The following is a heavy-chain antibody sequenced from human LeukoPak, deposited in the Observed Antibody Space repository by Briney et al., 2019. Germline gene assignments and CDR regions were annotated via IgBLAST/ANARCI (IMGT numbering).Heavy chain of an antibody. D-gene: IGHD3-9*01. CDR2: IRLDGVTT. J-gene: IGHJ1*01. V-gene: IGHV3-30*02. Sequence: GGSLRLSCAASGFTFSTYGMHWVRQAPGKGLEWVAFIRLDGVTTYHADPVKGRFTISRDNSKNTLYLQMNSLRTEDTAMYYCAKGYDTRHWGQGTLVIVSS. CDR1: GFTFSTYG. CDR3: AKGYDTRH.